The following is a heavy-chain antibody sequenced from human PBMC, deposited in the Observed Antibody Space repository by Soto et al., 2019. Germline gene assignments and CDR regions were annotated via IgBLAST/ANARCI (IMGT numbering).Heavy chain of an antibody. J-gene: IGHJ4*02. V-gene: IGHV3-30*03. Sequence: PGGSLRLSCAASGFTFSAFGIHWVRQAPGKGLEWVAVISSDGSRNYYVDSVKGRFTISRDNSKNTLYLQMNSLRAEDTAVYYCARDGGYCSGGSCYFYYWGQGTLVTVSS. D-gene: IGHD2-15*01. CDR2: ISSDGSRN. CDR1: GFTFSAFG. CDR3: ARDGGYCSGGSCYFYY.